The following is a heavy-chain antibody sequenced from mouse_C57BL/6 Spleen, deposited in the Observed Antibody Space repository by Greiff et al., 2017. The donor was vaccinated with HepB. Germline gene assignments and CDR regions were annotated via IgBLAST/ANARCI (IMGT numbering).Heavy chain of an antibody. D-gene: IGHD4-1*01. CDR3: ARSLGGYYAMDY. Sequence: EVQLQQSGPELVKPGASVKIPCKASGYTFTDYNMDWVKQSHGKSLEWIGDINPNNGGTIYNQKFKGKATLTVDKSSSTAYMELRSLTSEDTAVYYWARSLGGYYAMDYWGQGTSVTVSS. CDR1: GYTFTDYN. J-gene: IGHJ4*01. V-gene: IGHV1-18*01. CDR2: INPNNGGT.